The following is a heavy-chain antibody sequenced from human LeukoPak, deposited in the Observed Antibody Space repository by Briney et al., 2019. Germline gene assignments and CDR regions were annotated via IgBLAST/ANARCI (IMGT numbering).Heavy chain of an antibody. D-gene: IGHD6-13*01. CDR2: ISAYNGNT. CDR3: ASDRKGGSSSWFDY. J-gene: IGHJ4*02. CDR1: GYTFTSYG. Sequence: ASVKVSCKASGYTFTSYGISWVRQAPGQGLEWMGWISAYNGNTNYAQKLQGRVTMTTDTSTSTAYMELRSLRSDDTAVYYCASDRKGGSSSWFDYWGQGTLVTVSS. V-gene: IGHV1-18*01.